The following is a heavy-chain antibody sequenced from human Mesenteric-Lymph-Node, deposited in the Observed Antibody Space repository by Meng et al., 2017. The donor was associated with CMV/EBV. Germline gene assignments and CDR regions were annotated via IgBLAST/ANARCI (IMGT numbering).Heavy chain of an antibody. Sequence: SVKVSCKASGGTFSSYAISWVRQAPGQGLEWMGGIIPIFGTANYAQKFQGRVTITTDESTSTAYMELSSLRSEDTAVYYCAIPALQYCSSTSCYGMDVWGQGTTVTVSS. CDR3: AIPALQYCSSTSCYGMDV. D-gene: IGHD2-2*01. J-gene: IGHJ6*02. V-gene: IGHV1-69*05. CDR2: IIPIFGTA. CDR1: GGTFSSYA.